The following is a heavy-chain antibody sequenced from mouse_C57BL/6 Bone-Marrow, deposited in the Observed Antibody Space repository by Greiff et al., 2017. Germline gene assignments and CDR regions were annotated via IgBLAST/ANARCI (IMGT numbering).Heavy chain of an antibody. J-gene: IGHJ3*01. V-gene: IGHV1-80*01. CDR2: IFPGGGAT. CDR1: GYAFSSYW. Sequence: VQLQQSGAELVKPGASVKISCKASGYAFSSYWMNWVKQRPGKGLEWIGQIFPGGGATNYTGKFKGKVTLTADKSSRTAYMQLSSLTSDDSAVYFCARGAYWGQGTLVTVSA. CDR3: ARGAY.